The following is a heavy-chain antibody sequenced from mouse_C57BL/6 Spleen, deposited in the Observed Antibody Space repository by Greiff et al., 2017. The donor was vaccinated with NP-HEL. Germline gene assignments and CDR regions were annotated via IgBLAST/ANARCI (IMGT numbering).Heavy chain of an antibody. CDR1: GYTFTDYY. V-gene: IGHV1-19*01. CDR3: ARRGYYYGSSPYWYFDV. D-gene: IGHD1-1*01. Sequence: VQLQQSGPVLVKPGASVKMSCKASGYTFTDYYMNWVKQSHGKSLEWIGVINPYNGGTSYNQKFKGKATLTVDKSSSTAYMELRSLASEDTAVYYCARRGYYYGSSPYWYFDVWGTGTTVTVSS. CDR2: INPYNGGT. J-gene: IGHJ1*03.